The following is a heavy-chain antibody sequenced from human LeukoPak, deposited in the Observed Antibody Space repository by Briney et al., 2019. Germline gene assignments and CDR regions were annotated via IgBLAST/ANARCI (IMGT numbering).Heavy chain of an antibody. D-gene: IGHD5-18*01. CDR2: IYWDDDK. V-gene: IGHV2-5*02. Sequence: ESGPTLVNPTQTLTLTCTFSGFSLSTSGVGVGWIRQPPGKALEWLALIYWDDDKRYSPSLKSRLTITKDTSKNQVVLTMTNMDPVDTATYYCAHTRTEYSYGSDYFDYWGQGTLVTVSS. CDR3: AHTRTEYSYGSDYFDY. J-gene: IGHJ4*02. CDR1: GFSLSTSGVG.